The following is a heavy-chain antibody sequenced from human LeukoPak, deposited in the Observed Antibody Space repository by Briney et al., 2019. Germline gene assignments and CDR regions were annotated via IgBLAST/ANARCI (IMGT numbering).Heavy chain of an antibody. J-gene: IGHJ4*02. Sequence: SETLSLTCIVSGGSISSYYWSWIRQPPGKGLEWIGYIYYSGSTHYNPSPKSRVTISVDTSKNQFSLALNSVTAADTAVYYCARAGPGYCSSTSCYYFDYWGQGTLVTVSS. CDR1: GGSISSYY. CDR3: ARAGPGYCSSTSCYYFDY. V-gene: IGHV4-59*01. D-gene: IGHD2-2*01. CDR2: IYYSGST.